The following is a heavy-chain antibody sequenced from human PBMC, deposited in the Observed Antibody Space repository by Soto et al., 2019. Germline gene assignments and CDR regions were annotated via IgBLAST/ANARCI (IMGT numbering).Heavy chain of an antibody. Sequence: GASVKVSCKASGGIFSSYAISWVRQAPGQGLEWMGWINPNSGGTNYAQKFQGWVTMTRDTSISTAYMELSRLRSDDTAVYYCACCGYSYVDYWGQGTLVTVSS. CDR1: GGIFSSYA. CDR2: INPNSGGT. D-gene: IGHD5-18*01. V-gene: IGHV1-2*04. J-gene: IGHJ4*02. CDR3: ACCGYSYVDY.